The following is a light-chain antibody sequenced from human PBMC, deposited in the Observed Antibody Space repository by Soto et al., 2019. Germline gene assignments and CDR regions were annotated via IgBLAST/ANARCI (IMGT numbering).Light chain of an antibody. CDR3: SSYAGSNLWV. J-gene: IGLJ3*02. CDR1: SSDVGNYKY. CDR2: EVS. Sequence: QSALTQSPSASGSPGQSVTISCTGTSSDVGNYKYVSWYQQHPGKAPKLMIYEVSKRPSGVPDRCSGSESGNTASLTVSGLQVEDEADDYCSSYAGSNLWVFGGGTKLTVL. V-gene: IGLV2-8*01.